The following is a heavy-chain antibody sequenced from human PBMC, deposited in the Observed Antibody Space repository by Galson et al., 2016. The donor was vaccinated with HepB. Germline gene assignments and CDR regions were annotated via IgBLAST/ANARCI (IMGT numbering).Heavy chain of an antibody. CDR3: ARTEFGEVATTTSMVGY. V-gene: IGHV4-30-4*01. J-gene: IGHJ4*02. D-gene: IGHD3-10*02. CDR2: IYYSGSSGNT. Sequence: SLTCTVSGGSISSGDYYWSWIRQPPGKGLEWIAYIYYSGSSGNTYYTPSPKSRVTISVDTSKNQFTLKMTSVTAADSAVYYCARTEFGEVATTTSMVGYWGQGTLVSVSS. CDR1: GGSISSGDYY.